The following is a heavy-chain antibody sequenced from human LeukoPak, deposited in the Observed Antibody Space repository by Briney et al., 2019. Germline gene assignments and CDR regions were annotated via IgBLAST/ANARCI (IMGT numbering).Heavy chain of an antibody. Sequence: ASVKVSCKTSGYTFTSHGINWVRQAPGQGLEWMGWISTYNGYTNSAQKFQGRVTLTTDTSTSTAYMELRSLRYEDTAVYYCTRRGPPATNWFDPWGQGTLVTVSS. J-gene: IGHJ5*02. CDR1: GYTFTSHG. CDR2: ISTYNGYT. D-gene: IGHD3-10*01. V-gene: IGHV1-18*01. CDR3: TRRGPPATNWFDP.